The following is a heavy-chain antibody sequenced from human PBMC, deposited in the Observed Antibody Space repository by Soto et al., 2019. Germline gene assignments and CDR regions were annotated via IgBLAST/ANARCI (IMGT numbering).Heavy chain of an antibody. CDR3: VHRQFIAVAGDDYFDY. Sequence: SGPTLVNPTQTLTLTCTFSGFSLSTSGVGVGWIRQPPGKALEWLALIYWNDDKRYSPSLKSRLTITKDTSKNQVVLTMTNMDPVDTATYYSVHRQFIAVAGDDYFDYWGQGTLVTVSS. CDR1: GFSLSTSGVG. D-gene: IGHD6-19*01. V-gene: IGHV2-5*01. CDR2: IYWNDDK. J-gene: IGHJ4*02.